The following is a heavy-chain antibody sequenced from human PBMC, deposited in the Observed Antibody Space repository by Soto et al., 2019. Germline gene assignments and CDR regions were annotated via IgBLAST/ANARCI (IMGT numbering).Heavy chain of an antibody. Sequence: QVQLVQSGAEVKKPGASVKVSCKASGYTFTSYGITWVRQAPGQGLEWMGWTSPYNGNTIYAQKVQGRVTMTTDTXTXIAYMELRSLRSDDTAIYYCARDPPPRGSGWEGWDYWGQGSLVTVSS. CDR1: GYTFTSYG. CDR2: TSPYNGNT. J-gene: IGHJ4*02. D-gene: IGHD6-19*01. V-gene: IGHV1-18*01. CDR3: ARDPPPRGSGWEGWDY.